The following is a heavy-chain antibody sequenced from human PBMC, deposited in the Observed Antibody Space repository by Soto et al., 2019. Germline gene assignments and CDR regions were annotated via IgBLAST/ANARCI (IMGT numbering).Heavy chain of an antibody. CDR1: GFTFGDYS. CDR3: TRDRAQLVRGTYYYGMDV. J-gene: IGHJ6*01. V-gene: IGHV3-49*03. CDR2: IRSKAYGGTT. Sequence: GGSLRLSGTASGFTFGDYSISWFRQAPWKGLEWVGFIRSKAYGGTTEYAASVKGRFTISRDDSKSIAYLQMNSLKTEDTAVYYCTRDRAQLVRGTYYYGMDVSGQGTTVTLCS. D-gene: IGHD6-13*01.